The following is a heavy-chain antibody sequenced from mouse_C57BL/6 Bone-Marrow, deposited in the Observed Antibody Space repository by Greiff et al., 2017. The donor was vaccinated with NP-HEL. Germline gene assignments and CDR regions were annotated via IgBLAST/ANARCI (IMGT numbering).Heavy chain of an antibody. CDR2: ISSGSSTI. CDR3: ARPYYGYPYYFDY. CDR1: GFTFSDYG. V-gene: IGHV5-17*01. Sequence: EVNVVESGGGLVKPGGSLKLSCAASGFTFSDYGMHWVRQAPEKGLEWVAYISSGSSTIYYADTVKGRFTISRDNAKNTLFLQMTSLRSEDTAMYYCARPYYGYPYYFDYWGQGTTLTVSS. J-gene: IGHJ2*01. D-gene: IGHD2-9*01.